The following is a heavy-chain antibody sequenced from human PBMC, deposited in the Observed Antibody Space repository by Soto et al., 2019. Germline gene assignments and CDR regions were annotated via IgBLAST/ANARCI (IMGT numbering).Heavy chain of an antibody. J-gene: IGHJ6*02. D-gene: IGHD1-20*01. CDR3: AKDQNNWKPRRYYYYYYGMDV. CDR1: GFIFRNYA. Sequence: PGGSLRLSCAASGFIFRNYAMHWVRQAPGKGLEWVAVISYDGSHKYYADSVKGRFTISRDNSKNTLYLQMNSLRAEDTAVYYCAKDQNNWKPRRYYYYYYGMDVWGQGTTVTVSS. CDR2: ISYDGSHK. V-gene: IGHV3-30-3*01.